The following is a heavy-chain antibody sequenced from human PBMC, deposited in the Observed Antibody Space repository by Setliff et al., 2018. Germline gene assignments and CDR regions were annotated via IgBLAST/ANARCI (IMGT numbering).Heavy chain of an antibody. D-gene: IGHD3-22*01. CDR3: ARRRRFDSGGPRSPWYFDL. Sequence: GESLKISCKASGYNFLDYWIGWVRQMPGKGLEWMGIIYPDDSDTRYSPSVQGPFTISADKSISTAYLQWSSLKASDTAFYYCARRRRFDSGGPRSPWYFDLWGQGALVTVSS. V-gene: IGHV5-51*01. CDR1: GYNFLDYW. J-gene: IGHJ2*01. CDR2: IYPDDSDT.